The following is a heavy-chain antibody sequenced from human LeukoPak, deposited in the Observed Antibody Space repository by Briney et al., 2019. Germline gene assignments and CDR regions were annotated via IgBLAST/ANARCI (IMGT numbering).Heavy chain of an antibody. D-gene: IGHD3-22*01. CDR3: ARVILRRNYYDSSGYLDY. V-gene: IGHV4-59*01. J-gene: IGHJ4*02. CDR1: GGSISSYY. CDR2: IYYSGST. Sequence: SETLSLTCTVSGGSISSYYWSWIRQPPGKGLEWIGYIYYSGSTNYNPSLKSRVTISVDTSKNQFSPKLSSVTAADTAVYYCARVILRRNYYDSSGYLDYWGQGTLVTVSS.